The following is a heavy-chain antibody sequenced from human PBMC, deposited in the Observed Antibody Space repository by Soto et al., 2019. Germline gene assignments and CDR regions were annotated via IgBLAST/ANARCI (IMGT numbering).Heavy chain of an antibody. D-gene: IGHD5-18*01. J-gene: IGHJ4*02. CDR2: IIPIFGTA. V-gene: IGHV1-69*13. CDR1: GGTFSSYA. Sequence: SVKVSCKASGGTFSSYAISWVRQAPGQGLEWMGGIIPIFGTANYAQKFQGRVTITADESTSTAYMELSSLRSEDTAVYYCARGSDGWDTATPFDCWGQGTLVVVSS. CDR3: ARGSDGWDTATPFDC.